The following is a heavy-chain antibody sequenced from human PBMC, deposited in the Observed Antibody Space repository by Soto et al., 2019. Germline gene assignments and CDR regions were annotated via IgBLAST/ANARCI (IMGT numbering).Heavy chain of an antibody. Sequence: DVQLLESGGGLVQPGGSLRLSCAASDFTLSSYGMTWVRQPPGKGLEWVSTIRGRGATTYYEDSVKGRFTISRDDSKNTLDLQMNSLSVAATAVYFCAKDVNYEVLAGYDSYLGQGTRVTVSS. CDR1: DFTLSSYG. V-gene: IGHV3-23*01. D-gene: IGHD3-9*01. CDR2: IRGRGATT. CDR3: AKDVNYEVLAGYDSY. J-gene: IGHJ4*02.